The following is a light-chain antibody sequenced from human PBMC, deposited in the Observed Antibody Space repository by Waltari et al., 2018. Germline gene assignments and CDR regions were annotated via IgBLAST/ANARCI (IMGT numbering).Light chain of an antibody. V-gene: IGKV3-15*01. CDR3: HQYNNWPPNT. CDR2: RAS. CDR1: QSVTTN. Sequence: TLMTQSPATLSVSPGERVTLSCRASQSVTTNLAWYQQKPGQAPRLLIDRASTRATGVPARFSGSGSGTEFTLTINALQSEDFAVYYCHQYNNWPPNTFGQGTLLEIK. J-gene: IGKJ2*01.